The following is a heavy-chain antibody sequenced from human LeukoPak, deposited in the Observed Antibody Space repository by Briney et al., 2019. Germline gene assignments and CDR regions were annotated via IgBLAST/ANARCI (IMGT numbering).Heavy chain of an antibody. V-gene: IGHV3-9*01. D-gene: IGHD5-24*01. Sequence: GRSLRLSCAASGFTFDDYAMHWVRQAPGKGLEWVSGISWNSGSIGYADSVKGRFTISRDNAKNSLYLQMNSLRAEDTALYYRAKAPGSSRITNWFDPWGQGTLVTVSS. CDR3: AKAPGSSRITNWFDP. J-gene: IGHJ5*02. CDR1: GFTFDDYA. CDR2: ISWNSGSI.